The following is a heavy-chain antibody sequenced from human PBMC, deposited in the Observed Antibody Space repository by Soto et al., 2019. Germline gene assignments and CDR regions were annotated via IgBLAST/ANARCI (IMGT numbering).Heavy chain of an antibody. D-gene: IGHD3-10*01. CDR1: GGTFSSYA. J-gene: IGHJ6*02. CDR2: FNPIFETA. CDR3: TRGITLIRGVIPPGYYYGMDV. Sequence: QVQLVQSGAEVKKPGSSVKVSCKASGGTFSSYAISWVRQAPGQGPEWMGGFNPIFETANYAQKFQGRVTITADESTNTAYMELSSLRSEDTAVYYCTRGITLIRGVIPPGYYYGMDVWGQGTTVAVSS. V-gene: IGHV1-69*01.